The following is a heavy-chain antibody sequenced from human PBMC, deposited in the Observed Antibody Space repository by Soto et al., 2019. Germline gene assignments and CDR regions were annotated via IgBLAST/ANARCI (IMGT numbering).Heavy chain of an antibody. CDR3: AKERESGWYYFDC. CDR1: GFTFSSYA. J-gene: IGHJ4*02. Sequence: GGSLRLSCSASGFTFSSYAMAWVRQAPGKGLEWVSIINGGGASAYYADSVKGRFTISRNNSKNTLYLQMNSLRVEDTARYYGAKERESGWYYFDCWGQGILVTVSS. D-gene: IGHD6-19*01. CDR2: INGGGASA. V-gene: IGHV3-23*01.